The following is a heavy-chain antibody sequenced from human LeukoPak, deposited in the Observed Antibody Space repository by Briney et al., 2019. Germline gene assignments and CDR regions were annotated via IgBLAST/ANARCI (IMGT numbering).Heavy chain of an antibody. CDR1: GYSFTGYF. J-gene: IGHJ4*02. CDR3: ARGGLSSSGYGRH. V-gene: IGHV1-2*02. D-gene: IGHD3-22*01. Sequence: ASVKVSCKASGYSFTGYFIHWVRQAPGQGLEWMGCIDPNSGDTKYAQKFQGRVSMPRDTSTRTACMELSRLRSDDTAVYFCARGGLSSSGYGRHWGQGTLVIVSS. CDR2: IDPNSGDT.